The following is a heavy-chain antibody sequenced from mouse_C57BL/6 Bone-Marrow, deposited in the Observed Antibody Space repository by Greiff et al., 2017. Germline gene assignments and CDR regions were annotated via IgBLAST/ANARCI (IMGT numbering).Heavy chain of an antibody. D-gene: IGHD3-2*02. CDR1: GFTFSSYA. CDR2: ISDGGSYT. J-gene: IGHJ3*01. CDR3: ARDLTAQATAWFAY. V-gene: IGHV5-4*01. Sequence: DVKLQESGGGLVKPGGSLKLSCAASGFTFSSYAMSWVRQTPEKRLEWVATISDGGSYTYYPDNVKGRFTISRDNAKNNLYLQMSHLKSEDTAMYYCARDLTAQATAWFAYWGQGTLVTVSA.